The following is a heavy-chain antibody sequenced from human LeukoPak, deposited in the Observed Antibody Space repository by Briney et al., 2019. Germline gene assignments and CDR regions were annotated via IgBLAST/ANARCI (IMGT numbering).Heavy chain of an antibody. D-gene: IGHD3-22*01. Sequence: ASVKVSCKVSGYTLTELSIHWVRQAPGKGLEWMGGFDPEDGESVYAQGFQGRVTMTEDVYTDTAYMDLSSLRSGDTAVYYCATELAITMILPLWGQGTLVTVSS. CDR1: GYTLTELS. CDR2: FDPEDGES. J-gene: IGHJ4*02. V-gene: IGHV1-24*01. CDR3: ATELAITMILPL.